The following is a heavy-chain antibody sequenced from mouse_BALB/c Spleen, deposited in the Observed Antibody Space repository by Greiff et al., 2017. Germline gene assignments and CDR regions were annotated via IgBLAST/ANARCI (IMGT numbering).Heavy chain of an antibody. J-gene: IGHJ1*01. V-gene: IGHV5-6-3*01. D-gene: IGHD1-1*01. CDR3: ARHEGVYYYGSSYDWYFDV. CDR2: INSNGGST. Sequence: EVKLVESGGGLVQPGGSLKLSCAASGFTFSSYGMSWVRQTPDKRLELVATINSNGGSTYYPDSVKGRFTISRDNAKNTLYLQMSSLKSEDTALYYCARHEGVYYYGSSYDWYFDVWGAGTTVTVSS. CDR1: GFTFSSYG.